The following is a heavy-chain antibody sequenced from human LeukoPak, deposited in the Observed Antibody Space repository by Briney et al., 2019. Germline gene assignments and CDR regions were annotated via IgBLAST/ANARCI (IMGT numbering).Heavy chain of an antibody. Sequence: ASVKVSCTASGYTFTDYYLHWVRQAPGQGLEWMGWINPYSGATNYAQKFQGRVTMTRDTSISTAYMELSRLRSDDAAVYYCARGAYGDLTHDYWGQGTLVTVSS. V-gene: IGHV1-2*02. CDR2: INPYSGAT. J-gene: IGHJ4*02. D-gene: IGHD4-17*01. CDR3: ARGAYGDLTHDY. CDR1: GYTFTDYY.